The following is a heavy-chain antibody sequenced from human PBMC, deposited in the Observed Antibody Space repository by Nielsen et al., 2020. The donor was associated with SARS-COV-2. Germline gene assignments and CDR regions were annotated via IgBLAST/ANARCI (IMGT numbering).Heavy chain of an antibody. CDR1: GYTLTELS. Sequence: ASVKVSCKVSGYTLTELSMHWVRQAPGKGPEWMGGFDPEDGETIYAQKFQGRVTMTEDTSTDTAYMELSSLRSEDTAVYYCATSYSYGSSAFDYWGQGTLVTVSS. CDR2: FDPEDGET. D-gene: IGHD5-18*01. CDR3: ATSYSYGSSAFDY. J-gene: IGHJ4*02. V-gene: IGHV1-24*01.